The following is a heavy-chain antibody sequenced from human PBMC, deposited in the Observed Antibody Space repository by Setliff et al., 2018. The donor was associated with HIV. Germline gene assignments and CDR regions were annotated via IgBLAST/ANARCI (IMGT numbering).Heavy chain of an antibody. Sequence: SETLSLTCAVYGGSFSGYYWSWIRQPPGKGLEWIGEIDHSGNIKYHASLKSRVTISKDTSKNQISLKLRSVTAADTAVYYCAKTIGRYFDIFDNWGQGTLVTVSS. V-gene: IGHV4-34*01. CDR2: IDHSGNI. J-gene: IGHJ4*02. CDR1: GGSFSGYY. CDR3: AKTIGRYFDIFDN. D-gene: IGHD3-9*01.